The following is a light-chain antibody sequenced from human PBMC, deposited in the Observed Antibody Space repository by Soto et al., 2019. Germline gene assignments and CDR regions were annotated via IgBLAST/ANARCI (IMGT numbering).Light chain of an antibody. J-gene: IGKJ2*01. Sequence: DIVMTQSPATLSVSPGERATLSCRASQSISSDVAWYQQKPGQAPRLLIYGASTTATGIPARFSGSGSGTEFTLTISSLQSEDFAVYNCQQYKKWPRTFGQGTKVEIK. V-gene: IGKV3-15*01. CDR1: QSISSD. CDR2: GAS. CDR3: QQYKKWPRT.